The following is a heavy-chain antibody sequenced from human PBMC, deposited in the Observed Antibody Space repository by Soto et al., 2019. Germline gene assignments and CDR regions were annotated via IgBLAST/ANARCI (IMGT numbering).Heavy chain of an antibody. J-gene: IGHJ4*02. D-gene: IGHD1-7*01. V-gene: IGHV1-69*02. CDR2: IIPILGIA. CDR1: GGTFSSYT. Sequence: QVQLVQSGAEVKKPGSSVKVSCKASGGTFSSYTISWVRQAPGQGLELMGRIIPILGIANYAQKFQGRVTITADKSTSTAYMELSSLRSEDTAVYYCASVGTGTTVSRPFDYWGQGTLVTVSS. CDR3: ASVGTGTTVSRPFDY.